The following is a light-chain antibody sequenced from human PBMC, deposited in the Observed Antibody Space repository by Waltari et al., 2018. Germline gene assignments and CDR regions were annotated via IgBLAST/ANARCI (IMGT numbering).Light chain of an antibody. CDR3: AAWDDSLSVV. CDR1: SSNTGSTY. J-gene: IGLJ2*01. CDR2: RNK. Sequence: QSVLTQPPSASGTPGQRVTISCSGCSSNTGSTYVYWYQQRPGTAPKLLIYRNKQRPSGVPDRFSGSKSGTSASLAISGLRSEDEADYYCAAWDDSLSVVFGGGTKLTVL. V-gene: IGLV1-47*01.